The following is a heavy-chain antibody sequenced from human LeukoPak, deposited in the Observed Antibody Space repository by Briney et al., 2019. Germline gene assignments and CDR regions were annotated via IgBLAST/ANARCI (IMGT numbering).Heavy chain of an antibody. D-gene: IGHD4-17*01. CDR3: TRDRAELYGEVDY. J-gene: IGHJ4*02. CDR1: GFTVSSNY. V-gene: IGHV3-66*02. Sequence: GGSLRLSCAASGFTVSSNYMSRVRQAPGKGLEWVSVIYSGGSTYYADSVKGRFTISRDNSKNTLYLQMNSLRAEDTAVYYCTRDRAELYGEVDYWGQGTLVTVSS. CDR2: IYSGGST.